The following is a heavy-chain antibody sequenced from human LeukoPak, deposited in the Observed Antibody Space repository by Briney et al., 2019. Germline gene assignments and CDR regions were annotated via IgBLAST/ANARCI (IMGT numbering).Heavy chain of an antibody. CDR3: ARDARGAAAADDAFDI. D-gene: IGHD6-13*01. J-gene: IGHJ3*02. CDR1: GGTFSSYT. V-gene: IGHV1-69*13. CDR2: IIPIFGTA. Sequence: SVKVSCTASGGTFSSYTISWVRQAPGQGLEWMGGIIPIFGTANYAQKFRGRVTITADESRSTAYMDLSSLRSQDTAVYSCARDARGAAAADDAFDIWGQGTMVTVSS.